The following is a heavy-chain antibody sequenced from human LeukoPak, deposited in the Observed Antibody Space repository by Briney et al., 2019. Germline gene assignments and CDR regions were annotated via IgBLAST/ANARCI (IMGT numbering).Heavy chain of an antibody. D-gene: IGHD4-11*01. CDR3: ARYSNYGDYYYYYMDV. V-gene: IGHV4-39*07. CDR1: GSSISSSSYY. Sequence: SETLSLPCTVSGSSISSSSYYWGWIRQPPGKRLEWIGSIYYSGSTYYNPSLKSRVTISVDTSKNQFSLKLSSVTAADTAVYYCARYSNYGDYYYYYMDVWGKGTTVTVSS. J-gene: IGHJ6*03. CDR2: IYYSGST.